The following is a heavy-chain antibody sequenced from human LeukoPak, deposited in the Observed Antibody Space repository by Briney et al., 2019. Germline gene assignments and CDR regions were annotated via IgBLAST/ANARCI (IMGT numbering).Heavy chain of an antibody. CDR3: ARAGSGEGMD. D-gene: IGHD6-19*01. V-gene: IGHV3-7*01. Sequence: PGGSLRLSCAASGFTFSSHWMSWVRQAPGKGLEWVANIKEDGSEKYYGDSVKGRFTISRDNAKKSLYLQMNSLRAEDTAVYYCARAGSGEGMDWGQGTLVTVSS. CDR1: GFTFSSHW. CDR2: IKEDGSEK. J-gene: IGHJ4*02.